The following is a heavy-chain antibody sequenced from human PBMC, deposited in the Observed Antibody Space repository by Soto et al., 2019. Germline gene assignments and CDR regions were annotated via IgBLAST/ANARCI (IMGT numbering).Heavy chain of an antibody. V-gene: IGHV3-23*01. CDR1: GFTFGTTD. Sequence: GGSLRLSCAASGFTFGTTDMSWVRQAPGEGLEWVSTIAGSGGITYYADSVKGRFTISRDNSRNTVYLQMNSLRGDDTALYYFVKNSGWFMTWGEVALIT. D-gene: IGHD3-10*01. CDR3: VKNSGWFMT. J-gene: IGHJ5*02. CDR2: IAGSGGIT.